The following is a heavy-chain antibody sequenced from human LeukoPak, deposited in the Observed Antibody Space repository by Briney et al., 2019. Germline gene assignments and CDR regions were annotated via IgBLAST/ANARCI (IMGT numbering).Heavy chain of an antibody. J-gene: IGHJ4*02. D-gene: IGHD1-14*01. CDR2: ISGSGGST. CDR1: GFTFSSYG. CDR3: AKCDSVTPDDLDD. V-gene: IGHV3-23*01. Sequence: GGSLRLSCAASGFTFSSYGMSWVRQAPGKGLEWVSAISGSGGSTYYADSVKGRFTISRDNSKNTVYLQMNSLRVEDTAVYYCAKCDSVTPDDLDDWGQGTLVTVSS.